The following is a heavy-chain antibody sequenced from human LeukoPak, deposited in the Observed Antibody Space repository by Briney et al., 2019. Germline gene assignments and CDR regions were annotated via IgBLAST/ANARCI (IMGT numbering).Heavy chain of an antibody. CDR3: AKVEHYDFWSGYFDY. CDR2: ISGSGGST. V-gene: IGHV3-23*01. D-gene: IGHD3-3*01. Sequence: GGSLRLSCAVSGFSFRSYWMSWVRQAPGKGLEWVSAISGSGGSTYYADSVKGRFTISRDNSKNTLYLQMNSLRAEDTAVYYCAKVEHYDFWSGYFDYWGQGTLVTVSS. J-gene: IGHJ4*02. CDR1: GFSFRSYW.